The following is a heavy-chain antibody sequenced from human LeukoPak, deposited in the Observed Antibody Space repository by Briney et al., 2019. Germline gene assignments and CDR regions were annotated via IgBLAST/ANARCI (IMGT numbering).Heavy chain of an antibody. CDR2: ISGSGVST. J-gene: IGHJ4*02. V-gene: IGHV3-23*01. CDR3: VRDNPRCCGVVPANIDDY. Sequence: SGGSLRFACAASGFKFSSYAMSWVRQAPGKGREWVSAISGSGVSTYYADSVKGRFTISRDNAKNSLHLQMHSLRAEDTAVYYCVRDNPRCCGVVPANIDDYWGQGTLVTVSS. CDR1: GFKFSSYA. D-gene: IGHD2-15*01.